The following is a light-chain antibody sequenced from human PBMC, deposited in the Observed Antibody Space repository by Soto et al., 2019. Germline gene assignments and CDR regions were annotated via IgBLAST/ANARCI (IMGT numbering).Light chain of an antibody. CDR2: RAS. Sequence: DIQMTQSRSSLSASIGDRVTITFRASQSISIYLNWYQQKPGKAPKLLIYRASSLQGGVPSRFSSSGSGTDFTLTISSLQPEDFATYYCQQSYSARWTFGQGTKV. CDR3: QQSYSARWT. V-gene: IGKV1-39*01. J-gene: IGKJ1*01. CDR1: QSISIY.